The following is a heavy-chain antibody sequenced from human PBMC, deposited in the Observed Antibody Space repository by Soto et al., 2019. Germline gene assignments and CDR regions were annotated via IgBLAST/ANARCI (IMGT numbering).Heavy chain of an antibody. Sequence: QVQLQQWGAGLLKPSETLSLTCAVYGGSFSGYYWSWIRQPPGKGLEWIGEINHSGSTNYNPALKSRVTISVHTSKNQFYLKLSCVTAADTAVYYCASLLSKVVVAASWFDPWGQGTLVTVSS. CDR1: GGSFSGYY. J-gene: IGHJ5*02. CDR3: ASLLSKVVVAASWFDP. D-gene: IGHD2-15*01. V-gene: IGHV4-34*01. CDR2: INHSGST.